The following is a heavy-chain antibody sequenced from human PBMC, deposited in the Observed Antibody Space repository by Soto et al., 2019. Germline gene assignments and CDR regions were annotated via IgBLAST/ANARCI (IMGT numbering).Heavy chain of an antibody. D-gene: IGHD5-18*01. CDR3: ARDLSGYSYGFYYGMDV. CDR2: ISYDGSNK. V-gene: IGHV3-30-3*01. CDR1: GFAFSSYA. J-gene: IGHJ6*02. Sequence: HPEGSLRLSCAASGFAFSSYAMHWVRQAPGKGLEWVAVISYDGSNKYYADSVKGRFTISRDNSKNTLYLQMNSLRAEDTAVYYCARDLSGYSYGFYYGMDVWGQGTTVTVSS.